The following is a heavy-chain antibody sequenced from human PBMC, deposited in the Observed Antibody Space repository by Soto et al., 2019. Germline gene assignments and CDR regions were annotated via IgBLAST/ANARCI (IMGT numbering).Heavy chain of an antibody. CDR3: AKRPASLVCFDY. D-gene: IGHD2-2*01. CDR1: GFTFSNYD. J-gene: IGHJ4*02. CDR2: ISGGGGRI. V-gene: IGHV3-23*01. Sequence: EVQLLESGGGLVQPGGSLRLSCAASGFTFSNYDMSWVRQAPGKGLEWVSTISGGGGRIYYADSVKGRFTISRDNSKNTLNRQRNSLRAEYTAVYYCAKRPASLVCFDYWGQGTLVTVSS.